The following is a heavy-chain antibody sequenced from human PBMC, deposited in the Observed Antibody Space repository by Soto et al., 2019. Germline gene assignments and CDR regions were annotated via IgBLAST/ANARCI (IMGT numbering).Heavy chain of an antibody. CDR3: ASYYWYFDF. V-gene: IGHV4-59*01. Sequence: SETLSLTCTVLGCSISSYYWIWMRQHPGKSLEWIGYIYYSGSTNYSPSLKSRVTISLDTSKIQFALKLSSVTAAYTAVYYCASYYWYFDFWGQGTLVTVSS. J-gene: IGHJ4*02. CDR2: IYYSGST. CDR1: GCSISSYY. D-gene: IGHD3-10*01.